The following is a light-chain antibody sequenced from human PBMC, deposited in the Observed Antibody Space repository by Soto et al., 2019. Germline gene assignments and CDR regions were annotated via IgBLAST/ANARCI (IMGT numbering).Light chain of an antibody. CDR1: QDISSY. Sequence: IQLTQSPSSLSASVGDRVTISCRASQDISSYLAWYQQKPGKAPKLLIYAASTLQGGVPSRFSGSGSGRDFILTISGLQPEDVATYFCQRLNSYPRTFGPGTKVDIK. V-gene: IGKV1-9*01. CDR3: QRLNSYPRT. J-gene: IGKJ3*01. CDR2: AAS.